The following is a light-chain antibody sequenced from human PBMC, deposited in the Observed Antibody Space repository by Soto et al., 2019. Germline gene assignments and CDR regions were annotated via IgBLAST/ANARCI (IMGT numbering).Light chain of an antibody. V-gene: IGLV2-14*01. CDR3: SSYTSSSPWV. J-gene: IGLJ3*02. CDR2: DVS. CDR1: SSDVGGYNY. Sequence: QSVLTQPASVSGSPGQSITISCTGTSSDVGGYNYVPWYQQHPGKAPKLMIYDVSNRPSGVSDRFSGSKSGNTASLTISGLQAEDEADYYCSSYTSSSPWVFGGGTKLTVL.